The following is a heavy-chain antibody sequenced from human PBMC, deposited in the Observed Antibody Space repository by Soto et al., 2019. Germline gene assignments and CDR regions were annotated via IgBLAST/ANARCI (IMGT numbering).Heavy chain of an antibody. CDR2: IRKRTNSYTT. Sequence: EVQLVESGGGLAQPGGSLRLSCAASGFTFSDHYMDWVRQAPGKGLEWVGRIRKRTNSYTTEYAASVKGRFTISRDDSKNSLYLQMNSLKTDDTAVYSCARVMVVAGHYYFDYWGQGTLVTVSS. CDR3: ARVMVVAGHYYFDY. J-gene: IGHJ4*02. D-gene: IGHD6-19*01. CDR1: GFTFSDHY. V-gene: IGHV3-72*01.